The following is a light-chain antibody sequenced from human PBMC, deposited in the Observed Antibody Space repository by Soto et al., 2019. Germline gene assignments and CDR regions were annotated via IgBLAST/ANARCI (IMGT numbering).Light chain of an antibody. CDR1: QSVSRY. CDR3: QQRSNWPART. Sequence: EIVLTQSPATLYLSPGERATLSCRASQSVSRYLAWYQQKPGQAPRLLIYDASNRATGIPARFSGSGSGTDFTLTISSLEPEDFAVYYCQQRSNWPARTFGQGTKLEIK. CDR2: DAS. J-gene: IGKJ2*01. V-gene: IGKV3-11*01.